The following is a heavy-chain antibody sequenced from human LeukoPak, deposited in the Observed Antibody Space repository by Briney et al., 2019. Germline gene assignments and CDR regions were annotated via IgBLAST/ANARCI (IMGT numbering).Heavy chain of an antibody. D-gene: IGHD5-24*01. CDR1: GGTFSSYA. CDR3: ARDGEMATIYFDY. CDR2: IIPIVGIA. V-gene: IGHV1-69*04. J-gene: IGHJ4*02. Sequence: SVKVSCKASGGTFSSYAISWMRQAPGQGLEWMGTIIPIVGIANYAQKFQGRVTITADKSTSTAYMELSSLRSEDTAVYYCARDGEMATIYFDYWGQGTLVTVSS.